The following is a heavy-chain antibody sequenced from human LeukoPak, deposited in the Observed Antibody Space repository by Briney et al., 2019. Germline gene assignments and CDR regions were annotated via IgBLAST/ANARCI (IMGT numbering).Heavy chain of an antibody. CDR3: ASRNVPTNWFDP. J-gene: IGHJ5*02. Sequence: PSETLSLTGAVSGYSITSAYYWGWIRQPLGKGLEWIGSIYHSGSTYYNPPLKRRVTISVDTSKNQFFLKLSTVTAADTAVYYCASRNVPTNWFDPWGQGNLVTVSS. V-gene: IGHV4-38-2*01. CDR2: IYHSGST. CDR1: GYSITSAYY. D-gene: IGHD5-12*01.